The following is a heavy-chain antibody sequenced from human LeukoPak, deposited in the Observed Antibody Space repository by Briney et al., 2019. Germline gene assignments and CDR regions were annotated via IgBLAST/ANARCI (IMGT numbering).Heavy chain of an antibody. CDR1: GFIFSDYA. V-gene: IGHV3-23*01. CDR2: ISGPGSST. Sequence: QAGGSLRLSCAASGFIFSDYALHWVRQAPGKLEWVSGISGPGSSTYHTDSVKGRFTISRDNSKNTLYLQMNSLRGEDTAIYYCAKPGGPGIAARGAFDIWGQGTTVTVSS. J-gene: IGHJ3*02. D-gene: IGHD6-25*01. CDR3: AKPGGPGIAARGAFDI.